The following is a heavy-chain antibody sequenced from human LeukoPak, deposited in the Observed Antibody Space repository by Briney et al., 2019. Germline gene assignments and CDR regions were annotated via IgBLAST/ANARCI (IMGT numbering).Heavy chain of an antibody. CDR2: ISSSGSTI. V-gene: IGHV3-11*01. CDR1: GFTFSDYY. J-gene: IGHJ5*02. CDR3: AKDRRDCGGETCYSSLGS. Sequence: GGSLRLSCAASGFTFSDYYMSWIRQAPGKGLEWVSYISSSGSTIYYADSVKGRFTISRDNSKNTLYVQMNSLRAEDTAVYYCAKDRRDCGGETCYSSLGSWGQGTLVTVSS. D-gene: IGHD2-21*01.